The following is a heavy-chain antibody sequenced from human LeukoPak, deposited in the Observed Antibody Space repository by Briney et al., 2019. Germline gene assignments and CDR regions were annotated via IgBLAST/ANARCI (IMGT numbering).Heavy chain of an antibody. Sequence: SETLSLTCAVYGGSFSGYYWSWIRQPPGKGLEWIGEINHSGSTNYNPSLGSRVTISVDTSKNQFSLKLSSVTAADTAVYYCASTVVTSHFDYWGQGTLVTVSS. CDR2: INHSGST. CDR1: GGSFSGYY. D-gene: IGHD4-23*01. J-gene: IGHJ4*02. CDR3: ASTVVTSHFDY. V-gene: IGHV4-34*01.